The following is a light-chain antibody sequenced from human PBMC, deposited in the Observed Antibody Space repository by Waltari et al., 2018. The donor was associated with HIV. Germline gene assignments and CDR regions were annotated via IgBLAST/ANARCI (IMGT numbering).Light chain of an antibody. CDR3: QQRSNWH. V-gene: IGKV3D-11*02. Sequence: EIVLTHSPATLSLSPGERATLPCRASQSISSYLAWYQQKPGQAPRLLIYDASNRASGIPARFSGSGSGTDFTLTISSLEPEDFALYYCQQRSNWHFGPGTKVDIK. CDR2: DAS. CDR1: QSISSY. J-gene: IGKJ3*01.